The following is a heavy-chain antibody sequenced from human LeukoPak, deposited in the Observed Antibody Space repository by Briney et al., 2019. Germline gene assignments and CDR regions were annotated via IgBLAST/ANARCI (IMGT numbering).Heavy chain of an antibody. J-gene: IGHJ4*02. V-gene: IGHV4-39*01. CDR3: ASGGIAARQIDY. D-gene: IGHD6-6*01. Sequence: SETLSLTCTVSGGSISSSSYYWGWIRQPPGKGLEWIGSIYYSGSTYYNPSLKSRVTISVDTSKNQFSLKLSSVTAADTAVYYCASGGIAARQIDYWGQGTLVTVSS. CDR2: IYYSGST. CDR1: GGSISSSSYY.